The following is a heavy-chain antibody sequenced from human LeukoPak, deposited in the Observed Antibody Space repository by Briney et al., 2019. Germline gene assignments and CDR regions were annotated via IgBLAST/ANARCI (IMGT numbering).Heavy chain of an antibody. V-gene: IGHV4-34*01. CDR2: INHSGST. CDR1: GGSFSGYY. J-gene: IGHJ1*01. CDR3: ATSAGYSSGRYFQH. D-gene: IGHD6-19*01. Sequence: SETLSLTCAVYGGSFSGYYWSWIRQPPGKGLEWIGEINHSGSTNYNPSLKSRVTISVDTSKNQFSLKLSSVTAADTAVYYCATSAGYSSGRYFQHRGQGTLVTVSS.